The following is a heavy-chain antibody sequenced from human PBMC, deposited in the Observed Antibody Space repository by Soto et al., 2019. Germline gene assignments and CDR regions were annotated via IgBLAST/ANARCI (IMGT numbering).Heavy chain of an antibody. V-gene: IGHV3-73*01. Sequence: GGSLRLSCAASGFTFGGSAMHWVRQASGKGLEWVGHIRSKTNSYATAYAESVKGRFTISRDDSMNTAYLQMDSLKTEDTAVYFCTRQTDAVQWLVVPTDYNFDYWGQGTLVTVSS. D-gene: IGHD6-19*01. CDR2: IRSKTNSYAT. CDR1: GFTFGGSA. J-gene: IGHJ4*02. CDR3: TRQTDAVQWLVVPTDYNFDY.